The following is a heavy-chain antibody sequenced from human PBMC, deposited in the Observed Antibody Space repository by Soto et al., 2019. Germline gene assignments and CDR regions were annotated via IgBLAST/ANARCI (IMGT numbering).Heavy chain of an antibody. D-gene: IGHD4-17*01. V-gene: IGHV3-21*06. CDR2: ISSSSYI. CDR3: ARDFVPNTVTTFYYNDGIDV. Sequence: EVQLVESGGGLAKPRGSLRLSCAASGFTFSTYSMNWARQAPGKGLEWVSSISSSSYIYYADSVKGRFTMSRDNVKNSLYLQMNSLRAEDTAVYYCARDFVPNTVTTFYYNDGIDVWGQGTTVTGSS. J-gene: IGHJ6*02. CDR1: GFTFSTYS.